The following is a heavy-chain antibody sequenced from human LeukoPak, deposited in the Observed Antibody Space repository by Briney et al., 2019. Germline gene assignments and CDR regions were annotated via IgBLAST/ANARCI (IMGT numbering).Heavy chain of an antibody. J-gene: IGHJ4*02. Sequence: GSLRLSCAASGFTFSSYWMSWVRQAPGKGLGWVANIKQDGSEKYYVDSVKGRFTISRDNAKNSLYLQMNSLRAEDTAVYYCARWGPYDILTGRINWGQGTLVTVSS. CDR1: GFTFSSYW. D-gene: IGHD3-9*01. CDR2: IKQDGSEK. V-gene: IGHV3-7*03. CDR3: ARWGPYDILTGRIN.